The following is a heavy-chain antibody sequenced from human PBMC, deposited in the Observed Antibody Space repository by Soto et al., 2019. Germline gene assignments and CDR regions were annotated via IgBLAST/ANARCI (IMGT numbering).Heavy chain of an antibody. V-gene: IGHV3-11*01. Sequence: QVHLVESGGGLVKPGGPLRLSCAASGFTFSDHYMTWIRQAPGKGLDWVAKISGSGTTIFYADSVEGRFTVSRDNAKNSVYLQMDSLRAEDTAVYYCASDPFYYASGYWGQGTLVTVSS. CDR1: GFTFSDHY. CDR3: ASDPFYYASGY. CDR2: ISGSGTTI. J-gene: IGHJ4*02. D-gene: IGHD3-10*01.